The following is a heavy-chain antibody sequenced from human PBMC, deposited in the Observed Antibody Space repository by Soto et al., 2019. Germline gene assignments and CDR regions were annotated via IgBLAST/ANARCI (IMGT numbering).Heavy chain of an antibody. V-gene: IGHV3-21*01. CDR1: GFSFGTYS. CDR3: ARGGYRGYDHLRFDY. D-gene: IGHD5-12*01. CDR2: ITNGGSYI. Sequence: GGSLRLSCAASGFSFGTYSMNWVRQAPGKGLEWVSSITNGGSYIFYADSVKGRFTISRDDTKNSLFLQMNSLRADVTAVYFCARGGYRGYDHLRFDYWGQGTRVIVSS. J-gene: IGHJ4*02.